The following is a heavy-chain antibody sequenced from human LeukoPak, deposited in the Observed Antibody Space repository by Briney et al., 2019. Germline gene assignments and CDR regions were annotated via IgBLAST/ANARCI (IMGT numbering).Heavy chain of an antibody. V-gene: IGHV1-46*01. D-gene: IGHD3-10*01. CDR2: INPSGGST. Sequence: GASVKVSCKASGYTFTSYYMHWVRQAPGQGLEWMGIINPSGGSTSYAQKFQGRVTMTRDTSISTAYMELSRLRSDDTAVYYCAREGGEDNYFDYWGQGTLVTVSS. CDR3: AREGGEDNYFDY. CDR1: GYTFTSYY. J-gene: IGHJ4*02.